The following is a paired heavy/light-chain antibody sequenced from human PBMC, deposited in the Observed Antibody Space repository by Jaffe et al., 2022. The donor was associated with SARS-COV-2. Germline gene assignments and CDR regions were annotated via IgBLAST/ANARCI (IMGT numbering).Heavy chain of an antibody. Sequence: QITLKESGPTLVKPTQTLTLTCTFSGFSLSTSGVGVDWIRQPPGKALEWLALIYWDDLKGYSPSLKSRLTITKDTSKNQVVLTMTNMDPVDTATYYCAHRRLSGFCSFGSCSIYDYWGQGTLVTVSS. CDR1: GFSLSTSGVG. CDR2: IYWDDLK. D-gene: IGHD2-15*01. CDR3: AHRRLSGFCSFGSCSIYDY. V-gene: IGHV2-5*02. J-gene: IGHJ4*02.
Light chain of an antibody. CDR3: QQYSNAPPT. V-gene: IGKV4-1*01. J-gene: IGKJ1*01. Sequence: DIVMTQSPDSLAVSLGGRATINCKSSQSILYSSNNKSYLAWYQQKPGQPPKLLIYWASTRESGVPDRFSGSGSGTDFTLTINSLQAEDVAVYCCQQYSNAPPTFGQGTKVEIK. CDR1: QSILYSSNNKSY. CDR2: WAS.